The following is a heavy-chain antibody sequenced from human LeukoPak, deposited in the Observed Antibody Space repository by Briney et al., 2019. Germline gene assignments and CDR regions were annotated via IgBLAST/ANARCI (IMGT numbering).Heavy chain of an antibody. D-gene: IGHD3-22*01. V-gene: IGHV4-38-2*02. CDR3: AKVVNDGYSDY. CDR2: IYHSGTT. Sequence: SETLSLTCTVSGYSIIRGFYWGWFRQTPGKGLEWIGSIYHSGTTHYNPSLNSRVTISVDTSQDQFSLKLTPVTAEDTAIYYCAKVVNDGYSDYWGQGTLVTVSS. CDR1: GYSIIRGFY. J-gene: IGHJ4*02.